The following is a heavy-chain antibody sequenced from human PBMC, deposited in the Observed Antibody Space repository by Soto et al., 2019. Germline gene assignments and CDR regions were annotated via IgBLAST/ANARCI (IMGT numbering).Heavy chain of an antibody. J-gene: IGHJ4*02. V-gene: IGHV4-30-4*01. CDR3: ARAEAYRAWAYYDSSGQIDY. CDR1: GGSISSGDYY. Sequence: SETLSLTCTVSGGSISSGDYYWSWIRQPPGKGLEWIGYIYYSGSTYYNPSLKSRVTISVDTSKNQFSLKLSSVTAADTAVYYCARAEAYRAWAYYDSSGQIDYWRQGTLVTVS. CDR2: IYYSGST. D-gene: IGHD3-22*01.